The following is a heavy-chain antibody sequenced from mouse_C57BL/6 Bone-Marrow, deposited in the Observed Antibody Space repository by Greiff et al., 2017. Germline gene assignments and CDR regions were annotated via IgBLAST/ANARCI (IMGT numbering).Heavy chain of an antibody. J-gene: IGHJ2*01. CDR3: TTGGYYPDY. D-gene: IGHD1-1*02. Sequence: EVQLQQPGAELVRPGASVKLSCTASGFNIKDDYMHWVKQRPEQGLEWIGWIDPENGDTEYASKFQGKATITADTSSNTAYLQLSSLTSEDTAVYYCTTGGYYPDYWGQGTTLTVSS. CDR2: IDPENGDT. V-gene: IGHV14-4*01. CDR1: GFNIKDDY.